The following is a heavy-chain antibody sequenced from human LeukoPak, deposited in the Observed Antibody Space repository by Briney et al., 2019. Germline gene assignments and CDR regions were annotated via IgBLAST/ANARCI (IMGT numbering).Heavy chain of an antibody. CDR2: ISSGGSAI. J-gene: IGHJ4*02. CDR3: ARSRTLGY. CDR1: GFPFSNDE. Sequence: PGGSLRLSCAASGFPFSNDEMNWVRQAPGKGLEWVSYISSGGSAIHYADSVKGRFTISRDNAKNSLYLQMNSLRAEDTALYYCARSRTLGYWGQGTLVTVSS. D-gene: IGHD1-7*01. V-gene: IGHV3-48*03.